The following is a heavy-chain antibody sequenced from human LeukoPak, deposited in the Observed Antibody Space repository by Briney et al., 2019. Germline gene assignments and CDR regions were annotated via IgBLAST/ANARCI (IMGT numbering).Heavy chain of an antibody. V-gene: IGHV4-30-2*01. CDR2: IYHSGST. CDR1: GGSISSGGYS. D-gene: IGHD3-22*01. CDR3: ARGGQTYYYDSSGFDYFDY. Sequence: SETLSLTCAVSGGSISSGGYSWSWIRQPPGKGLEWIGYIYHSGSTYYNPSLKSRVTISVDRSKNQSSLKLSSVTAADTAVYYCARGGQTYYYDSSGFDYFDYWGQGTLVTVSS. J-gene: IGHJ4*02.